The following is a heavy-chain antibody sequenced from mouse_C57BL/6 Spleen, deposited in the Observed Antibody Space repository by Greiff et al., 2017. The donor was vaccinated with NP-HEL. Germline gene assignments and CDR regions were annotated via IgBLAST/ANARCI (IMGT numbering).Heavy chain of an antibody. CDR1: GYTFTDYE. J-gene: IGHJ2*01. CDR2: IDPETGGT. CDR3: TRDDYSKGY. D-gene: IGHD2-5*01. V-gene: IGHV1-15*01. Sequence: VQLQQSGAELVRPGASVTLSCKASGYTFTDYEMHWVKQTPVHGLEWIGAIDPETGGTAYNQKFKGKAILTADKSSSTAYMELRSLTSEDSAVYYCTRDDYSKGYWGQGTTLTVSS.